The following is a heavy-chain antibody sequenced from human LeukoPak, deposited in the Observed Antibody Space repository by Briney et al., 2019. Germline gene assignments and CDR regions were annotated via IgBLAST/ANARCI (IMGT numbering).Heavy chain of an antibody. Sequence: SETLSLTCTVSSGSISSYYWSWIRQPPEKGLEWIGYTYYGGSTKFNPSLKSRVTISVDTSENQFSLNLSSVTAADTAVYYCARGYRTSWYLDFWGQGTLVTVSS. V-gene: IGHV4-59*01. CDR2: TYYGGST. D-gene: IGHD6-13*01. J-gene: IGHJ4*02. CDR3: ARGYRTSWYLDF. CDR1: SGSISSYY.